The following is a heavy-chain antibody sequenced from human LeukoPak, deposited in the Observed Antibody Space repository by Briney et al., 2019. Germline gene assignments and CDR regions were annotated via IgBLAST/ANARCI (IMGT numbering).Heavy chain of an antibody. V-gene: IGHV4-34*01. Sequence: PSETLSLTCAVYGVSFSGYYWSWIRQPPGKGLEWIGEINHSGSTNYNPSLKSRVTISVDTSKNQFSLKLSSVTAADTAVYYCARGTITLGYCSSTSCYSGYYYYYGMDVWGQGTTVTVSS. CDR1: GVSFSGYY. D-gene: IGHD2-2*02. J-gene: IGHJ6*02. CDR2: INHSGST. CDR3: ARGTITLGYCSSTSCYSGYYYYYGMDV.